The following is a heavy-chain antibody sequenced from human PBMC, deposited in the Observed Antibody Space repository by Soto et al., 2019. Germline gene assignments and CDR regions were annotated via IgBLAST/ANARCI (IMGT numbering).Heavy chain of an antibody. J-gene: IGHJ4*02. Sequence: QVQLVQSGAEVKKPGASVKVSCKASGYTFTSYGISWVRQAPGQGLEWMGWINPYNGNTKYAQKLQGRVTMTTDTSTRTAYMELRSLKSDDRAVYCCAREAAVGLFAYWGKGTLVTVS. D-gene: IGHD1-26*01. CDR3: AREAAVGLFAY. CDR1: GYTFTSYG. V-gene: IGHV1-18*01. CDR2: INPYNGNT.